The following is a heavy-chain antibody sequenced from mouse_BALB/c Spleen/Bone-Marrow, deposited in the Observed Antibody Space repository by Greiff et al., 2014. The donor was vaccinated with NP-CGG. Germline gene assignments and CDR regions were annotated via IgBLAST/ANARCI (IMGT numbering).Heavy chain of an antibody. D-gene: IGHD1-1*01. Sequence: VQLQESGAELVRPGASVKLSCKASGYTFTNYWMNWVKQRPEQGLEWIGRIDPYDSETHSNQKFKDKAILTVDKSSSTAYMQLSSLTSEDSAVYYRARWGTTVVDYFDVWGAGTTVTVSS. CDR1: GYTFTNYW. V-gene: IGHV1-74*04. CDR3: ARWGTTVVDYFDV. J-gene: IGHJ1*02. CDR2: IDPYDSET.